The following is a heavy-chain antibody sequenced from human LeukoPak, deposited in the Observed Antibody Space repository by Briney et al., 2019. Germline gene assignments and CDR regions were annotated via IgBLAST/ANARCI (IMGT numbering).Heavy chain of an antibody. Sequence: SETLSLTCTVSGGSISSYYWSWIRQPPGKGLEWIGYIYYSGSTNYNPSLKSRVTISVDTSKNQFSLKLSSVTAADTAVYYCARRGAIGLDYWGQGTLVTVSS. D-gene: IGHD3-10*01. J-gene: IGHJ4*02. CDR3: ARRGAIGLDY. CDR2: IYYSGST. CDR1: GGSISSYY. V-gene: IGHV4-59*01.